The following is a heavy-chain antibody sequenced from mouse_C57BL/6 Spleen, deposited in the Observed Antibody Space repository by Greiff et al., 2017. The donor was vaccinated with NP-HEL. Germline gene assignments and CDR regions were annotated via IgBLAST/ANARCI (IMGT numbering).Heavy chain of an antibody. CDR2: IYPGSGST. D-gene: IGHD1-1*01. V-gene: IGHV1-55*01. Sequence: VQLQQPGAELVKPGASVKMSCKASGYTFTSYWITWVKQRPGQGLEWIGDIYPGSGSTNYNEKFKSKATLTVDTSSTPAYMQLSSLTSEDSAVYYCASGTTVVAPYYFDYWGQGTTLTVSS. J-gene: IGHJ2*01. CDR3: ASGTTVVAPYYFDY. CDR1: GYTFTSYW.